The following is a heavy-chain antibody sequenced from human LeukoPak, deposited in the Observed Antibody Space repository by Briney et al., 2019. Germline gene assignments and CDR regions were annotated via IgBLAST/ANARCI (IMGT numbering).Heavy chain of an antibody. Sequence: PGGSLRLSCAASGFTFSRYAMSWVRQAPGKGLEWGSAISGSGGSTYYADSVKGRFTISRDNSKNTLYLQMNSLRAEDTAVYYCAKHEALVRGVIIAYYFDYWGQGTLVTVSS. J-gene: IGHJ4*02. CDR2: ISGSGGST. D-gene: IGHD3-10*01. CDR1: GFTFSRYA. CDR3: AKHEALVRGVIIAYYFDY. V-gene: IGHV3-23*01.